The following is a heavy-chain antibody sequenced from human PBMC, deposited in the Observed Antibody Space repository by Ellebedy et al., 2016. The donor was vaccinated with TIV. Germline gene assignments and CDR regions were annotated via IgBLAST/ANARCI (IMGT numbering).Heavy chain of an antibody. Sequence: ASVKVSXXASGYTFTSYAMHWVRQAPGQRLEWMGWINAGNGNTKYSQKFQGRVTITRDTSASTAYMELSSLRSEDTAVYYCARVWGDAYYYYYGMDVWGQGTTVTVSS. V-gene: IGHV1-3*01. CDR2: INAGNGNT. CDR1: GYTFTSYA. J-gene: IGHJ6*02. CDR3: ARVWGDAYYYYYGMDV. D-gene: IGHD2-21*01.